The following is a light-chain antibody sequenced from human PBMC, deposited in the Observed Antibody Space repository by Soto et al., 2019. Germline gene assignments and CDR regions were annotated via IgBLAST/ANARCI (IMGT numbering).Light chain of an antibody. Sequence: QSVLTQPPSVSAAPGQKVTISCSGSSSNIGNNYVSWYQQLPGTAPKLLIYDNNKRPSGIPDRFSGSKSGTSATLGITGLQTGDEADYYCGTWDSSLSAGVVVGGTQLTVL. J-gene: IGLJ2*01. CDR3: GTWDSSLSAGV. CDR1: SSNIGNNY. CDR2: DNN. V-gene: IGLV1-51*01.